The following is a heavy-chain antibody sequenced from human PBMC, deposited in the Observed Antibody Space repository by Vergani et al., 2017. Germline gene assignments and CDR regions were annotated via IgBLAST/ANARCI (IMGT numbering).Heavy chain of an antibody. D-gene: IGHD3-3*01. Sequence: EVQLVESGGGLVKPGGSLRLSCAASGFTFSSYSMNWVRQAPGKGLEWVSSISSSSSYIYYADSVKGRFTISRDNAKNSLYLQMNSLRAEDTAVYYCARDPXYDFWSGYYTHFDYWGQGTLVTVSS. V-gene: IGHV3-21*01. CDR1: GFTFSSYS. CDR2: ISSSSSYI. CDR3: ARDPXYDFWSGYYTHFDY. J-gene: IGHJ4*02.